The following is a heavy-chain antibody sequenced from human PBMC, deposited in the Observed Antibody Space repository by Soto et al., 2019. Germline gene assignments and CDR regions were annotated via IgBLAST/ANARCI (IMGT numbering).Heavy chain of an antibody. CDR1: GGTFSSYA. V-gene: IGHV1-69*13. J-gene: IGHJ6*02. D-gene: IGHD3-3*01. CDR2: IIPIFGTA. CDR3: ARLRFLEWLPNAYYYYGMDV. Sequence: GASVKVSCKASGGTFSSYAISWVRQAPGQGLEWMGGIIPIFGTANYAQKFQGRVTITADESTSTAYMELSSLRSEDTAVYYCARLRFLEWLPNAYYYYGMDVWGQGTTVTVSS.